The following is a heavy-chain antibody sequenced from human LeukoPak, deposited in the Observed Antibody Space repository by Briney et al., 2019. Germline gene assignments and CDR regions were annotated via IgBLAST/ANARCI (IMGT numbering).Heavy chain of an antibody. Sequence: GESLTLSCTASGFTFDDYAMHWVRQAPGKGLEWVSGISWNSGSIGYADSVKGRFTISRDNAKNSLYLQMNSLRAEDTALYYCAKGVAAGYYYYMDVWGKGTTVTVSS. V-gene: IGHV3-9*01. CDR3: AKGVAAGYYYYMDV. CDR2: ISWNSGSI. CDR1: GFTFDDYA. J-gene: IGHJ6*03. D-gene: IGHD6-13*01.